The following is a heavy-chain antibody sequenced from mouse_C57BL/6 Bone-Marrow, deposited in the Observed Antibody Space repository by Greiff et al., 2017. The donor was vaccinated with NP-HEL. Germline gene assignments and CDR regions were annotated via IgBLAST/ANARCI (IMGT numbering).Heavy chain of an antibody. CDR1: GYSFTGYY. CDR2: IYPYNGVS. CDR3: ARRGSSGVLDY. D-gene: IGHD3-2*02. V-gene: IGHV1-31*01. Sequence: EVMLVESGPELVKPGASVKISCKASGYSFTGYYMHWVKQSHGNILDWIGYIYPYNGVSSYNQKFKGKATLTVDKSSSTAYMELRSLTSEDSAVYYCARRGSSGVLDYWGQGTTLTVSS. J-gene: IGHJ2*01.